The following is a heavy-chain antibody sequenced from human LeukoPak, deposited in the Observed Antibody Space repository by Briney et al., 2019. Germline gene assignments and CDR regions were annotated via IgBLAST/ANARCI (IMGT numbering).Heavy chain of an antibody. V-gene: IGHV3-21*01. CDR1: GFTFSSYG. CDR3: ARGLKAFDY. J-gene: IGHJ4*02. CDR2: ISSSSGYI. D-gene: IGHD6-19*01. Sequence: GGSLRLSCAASGFTFSSYGMSWVRQAPGKGLEWVSSISSSSGYIYYADSVKGRFTISRDNAKNSLYLQMNSLRAEDTAVYYCARGLKAFDYWGQGALVTVSS.